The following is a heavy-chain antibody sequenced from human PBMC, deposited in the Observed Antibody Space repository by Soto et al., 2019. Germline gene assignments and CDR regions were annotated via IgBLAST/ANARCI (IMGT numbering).Heavy chain of an antibody. CDR3: ARSVVVPAVIPDAFDI. CDR2: IYPGDSDT. Sequence: GESLKISCKGSGYSFTSYWIGWVRQMPGKGLEWMGIIYPGDSDTRYSPSFQGQVTISAGKSISTAYLQWSSLKASDTAMYYCARSVVVPAVIPDAFDIWGQGTMVTVSS. J-gene: IGHJ3*02. CDR1: GYSFTSYW. V-gene: IGHV5-51*01. D-gene: IGHD2-2*02.